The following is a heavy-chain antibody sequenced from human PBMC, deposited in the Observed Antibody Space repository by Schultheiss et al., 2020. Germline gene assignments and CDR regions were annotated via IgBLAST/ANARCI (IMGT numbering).Heavy chain of an antibody. V-gene: IGHV3-53*01. CDR2: IYSGGST. CDR1: GFTFSSYA. CDR3: ARDRTVTTDYYYYGMDV. Sequence: GGSLRLSCAASGFTFSSYAMSWVRQAPGKGLEWVSVIYSGGSTYYADSVKGRFTISRDNSKNTLYLQMNSLRAEDTAVYYCARDRTVTTDYYYYGMDVWGQGTTVTVSS. D-gene: IGHD4-17*01. J-gene: IGHJ6*02.